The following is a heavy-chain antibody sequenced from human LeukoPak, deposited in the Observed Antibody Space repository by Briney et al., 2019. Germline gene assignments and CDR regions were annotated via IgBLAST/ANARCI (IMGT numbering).Heavy chain of an antibody. D-gene: IGHD3-10*01. CDR3: ARRHYDSGSYYLFDS. J-gene: IGHJ4*02. Sequence: GRSLRLSCAASGFTFSTYPMHWVPQAPGKGLEWVSIMSGSGAPTYYAHCVSGLVTSSRDNSKNTLFLQMNSLRAEDTAVYYCARRHYDSGSYYLFDSWGQGTLVTVSS. CDR2: MSGSGAPT. CDR1: GFTFSTYP. V-gene: IGHV3-23*01.